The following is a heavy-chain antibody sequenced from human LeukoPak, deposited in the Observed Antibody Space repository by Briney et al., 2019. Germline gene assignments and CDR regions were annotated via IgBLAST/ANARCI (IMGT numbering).Heavy chain of an antibody. J-gene: IGHJ4*02. CDR2: IYYSGTT. Sequence: SETLSLTCTVSGASIGSYYWSWIRQPPGKGLEWIGYIYYSGTTNYNPSLKSRVTLSVDTSKSQFSLKLSSVTAADTAIYYCAKETGVYFEYWGQGTLVTVSS. CDR3: AKETGVYFEY. CDR1: GASIGSYY. V-gene: IGHV4-59*01. D-gene: IGHD3-10*01.